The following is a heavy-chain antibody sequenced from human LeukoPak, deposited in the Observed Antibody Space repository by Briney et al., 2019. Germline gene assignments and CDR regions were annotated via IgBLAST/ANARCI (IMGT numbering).Heavy chain of an antibody. J-gene: IGHJ1*01. V-gene: IGHV3-30-3*01. CDR3: ASGPYYDSSGYLEYFQH. Sequence: GGSLRLSCAASGFTFSSYAMHWVRQAPGKGLEWVAVISYDGSNKYYADSVKGRFTISRDNSKNTLYLQMNSLRAEDTAVYYCASGPYYDSSGYLEYFQHWGQGTLVTVSS. D-gene: IGHD3-22*01. CDR1: GFTFSSYA. CDR2: ISYDGSNK.